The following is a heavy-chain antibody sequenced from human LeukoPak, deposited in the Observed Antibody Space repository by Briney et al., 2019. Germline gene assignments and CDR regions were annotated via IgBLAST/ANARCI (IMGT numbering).Heavy chain of an antibody. CDR2: INPNSGGT. J-gene: IGHJ2*01. CDR1: GYTFTVFY. Sequence: ASVKVSCKASGYTFTVFYMHWVRQAPGQGLEWMGWINPNSGGTNYAQKFQGRVTMTRDTSISTAYMELSRLRSDDTAVYYCASWLLSGAAAKKLYWYFDLWGRGTLVTVSS. D-gene: IGHD2-2*01. CDR3: ASWLLSGAAAKKLYWYFDL. V-gene: IGHV1-2*02.